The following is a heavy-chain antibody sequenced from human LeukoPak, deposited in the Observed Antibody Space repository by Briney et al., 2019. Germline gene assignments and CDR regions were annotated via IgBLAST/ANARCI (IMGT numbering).Heavy chain of an antibody. D-gene: IGHD2-21*02. Sequence: GGSLRLSCAVSGFTFNSYAMTWVRQAPGKGLEWVSGITAGGVNTFYADSVKGRFTISSDNSKNTLYLQTDSVRAEGTAVYYCAKGHYPDASCAGGCYYSYWGRGTLVTVSS. CDR3: AKGHYPDASCAGGCYYSY. J-gene: IGHJ4*02. CDR1: GFTFNSYA. V-gene: IGHV3-23*01. CDR2: ITAGGVNT.